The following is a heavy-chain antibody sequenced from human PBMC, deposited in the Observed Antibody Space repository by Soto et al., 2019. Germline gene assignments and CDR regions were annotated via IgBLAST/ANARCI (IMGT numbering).Heavy chain of an antibody. CDR2: IKHDGSEK. J-gene: IGHJ4*02. CDR3: AKAPRSYGDYDIPFDY. CDR1: GFTLSSYW. V-gene: IGHV3-7*04. Sequence: TGGSLRLSCAASGFTLSSYWMSWVRQAPGKGLEWVANIKHDGSEKYYADSVKGRFTISRDNSKNTLYLQMNSLRAEDTAVYYCAKAPRSYGDYDIPFDYWGQGTLVTVSS. D-gene: IGHD4-17*01.